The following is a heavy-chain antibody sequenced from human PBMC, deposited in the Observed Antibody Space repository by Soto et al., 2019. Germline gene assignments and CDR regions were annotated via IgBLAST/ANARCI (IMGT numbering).Heavy chain of an antibody. D-gene: IGHD2-15*01. CDR2: INPNSDGT. CDR1: GYTFTDYY. J-gene: IGHJ5*02. CDR3: ATCSGGSFYANWFDP. V-gene: IGHV1-2*02. Sequence: QVQLVQSGAEVKKPGASVKVTCKASGYTFTDYYMHWVRQAPGQGLEWMGWINPNSDGTNYAQKFQGRVTMTRDASISTAYMELCGLRSDDTAVYYCATCSGGSFYANWFDPWGQGTLVTVSS.